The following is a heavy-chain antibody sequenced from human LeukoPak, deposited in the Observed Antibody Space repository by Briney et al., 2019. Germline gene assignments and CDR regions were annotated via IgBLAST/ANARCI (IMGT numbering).Heavy chain of an antibody. Sequence: GGSLRLSCAASGFTFRNYAMYWVRQAPGRGLEWAAVVSFDGNTTFYSDSVKGRFAISRDNSKNTLYLEMNSLRPEDTAVYYCARFRAATTRFDYWGQGTLVTVSS. V-gene: IGHV3-30*09. D-gene: IGHD1/OR15-1a*01. J-gene: IGHJ4*02. CDR1: GFTFRNYA. CDR2: VSFDGNTT. CDR3: ARFRAATTRFDY.